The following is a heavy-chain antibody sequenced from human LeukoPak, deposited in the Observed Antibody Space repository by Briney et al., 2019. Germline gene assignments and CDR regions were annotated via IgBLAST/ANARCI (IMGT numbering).Heavy chain of an antibody. V-gene: IGHV4-4*07. CDR3: AKSLLWFGELPDY. CDR1: GGSISSYY. D-gene: IGHD3-10*01. Sequence: PSETLSLTCTVSGGSISSYYWSWIRQPAGKGLEWIGRIYTSGSTNYNPSLKSRVTISVDTSENQFSLKLSSVTAADAAVYYCAKSLLWFGELPDYWGQGTLVTVSS. CDR2: IYTSGST. J-gene: IGHJ4*02.